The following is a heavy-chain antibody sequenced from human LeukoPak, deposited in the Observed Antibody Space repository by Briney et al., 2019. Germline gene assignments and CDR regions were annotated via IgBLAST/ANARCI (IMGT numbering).Heavy chain of an antibody. CDR1: GFTFDDYG. CDR3: ARVEGHCSGGSCYNYYFDL. D-gene: IGHD2-15*01. CDR2: INWNGGRT. Sequence: GGSLRLSCAASGFTFDDYGMSWVRQAPGKGLEWVSDINWNGGRTGYADSVKGRFTISRDNAKKSLYLQMNSLRAEDTAVYYCARVEGHCSGGSCYNYYFDLWGRGTLVTVSS. J-gene: IGHJ2*01. V-gene: IGHV3-20*04.